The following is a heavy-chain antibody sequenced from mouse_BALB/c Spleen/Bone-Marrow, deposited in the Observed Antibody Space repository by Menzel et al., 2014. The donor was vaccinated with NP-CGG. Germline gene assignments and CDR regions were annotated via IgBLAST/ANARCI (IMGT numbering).Heavy chain of an antibody. V-gene: IGHV4-1*02. D-gene: IGHD2-1*01. CDR1: GFDFSRYW. CDR3: ARQGYYGKGDY. J-gene: IGHJ2*01. Sequence: EVQVVESGGGLVQPGGSLKLSCAASGFDFSRYWMSWVRQAPGKGLEWIGEINPDSSTINYTPSLKDKFIVSRDNAKNTLYLQMSKVRSEDTALYYCARQGYYGKGDYWGQGTTLTVSS. CDR2: INPDSSTI.